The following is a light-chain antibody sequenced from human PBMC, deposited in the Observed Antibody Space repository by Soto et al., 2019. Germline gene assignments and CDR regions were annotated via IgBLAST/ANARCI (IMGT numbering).Light chain of an antibody. J-gene: IGLJ3*02. Sequence: QSVLTQPASVSGSPGQSITISCSGTSSDVGGYKYVSWYQHHPGKAPKFMIYEVCNRPSGVSNRFSGSKSGNTASLTISGLQAEDEADYYCSSYTSSSTWVFGGGTKLTVL. V-gene: IGLV2-14*01. CDR3: SSYTSSSTWV. CDR2: EVC. CDR1: SSDVGGYKY.